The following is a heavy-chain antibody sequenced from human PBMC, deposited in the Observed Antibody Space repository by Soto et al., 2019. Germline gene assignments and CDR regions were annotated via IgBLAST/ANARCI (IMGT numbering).Heavy chain of an antibody. D-gene: IGHD6-6*01. V-gene: IGHV4-34*01. CDR2: INHSGST. CDR1: GGSFSGYY. J-gene: IGHJ6*02. Sequence: PSETLSLTCAVYGGSFSGYYWSWVRQPPGKGLEWIGEINHSGSTNYNPSLKSRVTISVDTSKNQFSLKLSSVTAADTAVYYCARVVIAARWYYYYGMDVWGQGTTVTVSS. CDR3: ARVVIAARWYYYYGMDV.